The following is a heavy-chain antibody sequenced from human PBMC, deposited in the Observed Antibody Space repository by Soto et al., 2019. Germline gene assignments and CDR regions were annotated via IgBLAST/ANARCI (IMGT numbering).Heavy chain of an antibody. J-gene: IGHJ4*02. D-gene: IGHD7-27*01. V-gene: IGHV1-3*01. CDR3: ARKAWVRFDY. CDR1: VYTFTSYA. Sequence: ASVTVSCKASVYTFTSYAMHWVRQAPGQRLEWMGWINAGNGNTKYSQKFQGRVTITRDTSASTAYMELRSLRSDDTAVYYCARKAWVRFDYWGQGALVTVSS. CDR2: INAGNGNT.